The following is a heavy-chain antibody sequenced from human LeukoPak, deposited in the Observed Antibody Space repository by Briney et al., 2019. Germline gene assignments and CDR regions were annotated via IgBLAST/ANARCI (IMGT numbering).Heavy chain of an antibody. CDR2: MYPNSGNT. J-gene: IGHJ5*02. Sequence: ASVKVSCKASGYTFTSYDINWVRQATGQGLEWMGCMYPNSGNTGYAQKFQGRVTMTRNTSISTAYMELSSLRSEDTAVYYCARGPAYYDFWSGYYQNWFDPWGQGTLVTVSS. CDR3: ARGPAYYDFWSGYYQNWFDP. CDR1: GYTFTSYD. D-gene: IGHD3-3*01. V-gene: IGHV1-8*01.